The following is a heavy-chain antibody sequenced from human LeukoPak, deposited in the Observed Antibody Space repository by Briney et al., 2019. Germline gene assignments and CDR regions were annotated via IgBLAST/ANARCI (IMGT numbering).Heavy chain of an antibody. CDR1: GLTIDEFT. Sequence: GGSLRLSCAVSGLTIDEFTLHWVRQAPGKGLKWVSLITSGGLNTFYADSVKGRFTISRDNSANSLYLLLTSLRTQDSALYYCVAISVSGTTFLDFWGQGTLVTVSS. CDR2: ITSGGLNT. CDR3: VAISVSGTTFLDF. J-gene: IGHJ4*02. V-gene: IGHV3-43*01. D-gene: IGHD1-1*01.